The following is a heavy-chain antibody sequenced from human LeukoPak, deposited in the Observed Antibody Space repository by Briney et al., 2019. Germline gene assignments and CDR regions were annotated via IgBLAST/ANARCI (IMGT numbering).Heavy chain of an antibody. CDR3: ARDGSSSWPFDF. CDR2: ISTGGST. D-gene: IGHD6-13*01. CDR1: GGSMRNYF. Sequence: PETLSLTCTVSGGSMRNYFWNWVRQPAGEGLEWIGRISTGGSTDYNPSLESRLTMSVDTSKNQFSLRLSSVTAADTAVYYCARDGSSSWPFDFWGQGTLVTVSS. V-gene: IGHV4-4*07. J-gene: IGHJ4*02.